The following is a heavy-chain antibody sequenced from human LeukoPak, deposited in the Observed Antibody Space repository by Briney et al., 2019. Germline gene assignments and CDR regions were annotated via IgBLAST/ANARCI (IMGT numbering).Heavy chain of an antibody. D-gene: IGHD3-10*01. Sequence: PGGSLRLSCAASGFTFSSYAMHWVRQAPGKGLEWVAVISYDGSNKYYADSVKGRFTISRDNSKNTLYLQMNSLRAEDTAVYYCARAPTYDYYGSGSYGYWGQGTLVTVSP. CDR1: GFTFSSYA. CDR3: ARAPTYDYYGSGSYGY. V-gene: IGHV3-30*04. J-gene: IGHJ4*02. CDR2: ISYDGSNK.